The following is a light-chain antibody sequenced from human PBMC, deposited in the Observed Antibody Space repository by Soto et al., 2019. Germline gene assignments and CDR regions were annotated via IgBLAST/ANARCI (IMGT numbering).Light chain of an antibody. J-gene: IGKJ1*01. Sequence: EIVLTQSPATLSLSPGERATLSCRASQSVSTYLAWFQQKPGQAPRLLIYDTSNRATGFPARFSGSGSGTDFTLTISSLEPEDFTVYSCQQRSNWPPTFGQGTKVEIK. V-gene: IGKV3-11*01. CDR3: QQRSNWPPT. CDR1: QSVSTY. CDR2: DTS.